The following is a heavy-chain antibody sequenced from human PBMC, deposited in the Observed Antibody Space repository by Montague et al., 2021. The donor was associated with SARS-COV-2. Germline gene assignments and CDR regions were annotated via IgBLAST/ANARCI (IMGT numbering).Heavy chain of an antibody. CDR3: ARQLRYYDWRADY. J-gene: IGHJ4*02. CDR2: IYHAGST. D-gene: IGHD3-9*01. CDR1: GGPISRGSYY. Sequence: SETLSLTCSVSGGPISRGSYYWGWIRQPPGKGLEWVGNIYHAGSTYYNPSLKSRATIFVDTSNSQFSLKLTSVTAADTAVDYCARQLRYYDWRADYWGQGTLVSVSS. V-gene: IGHV4-39*07.